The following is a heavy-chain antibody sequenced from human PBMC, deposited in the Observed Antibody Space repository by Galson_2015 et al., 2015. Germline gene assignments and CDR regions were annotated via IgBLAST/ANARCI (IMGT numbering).Heavy chain of an antibody. CDR3: ASSRYYGSGSKDWYFDL. Sequence: SLRLSCAASGFTFSSYSMNWVRQAPGKGLEWVSYISSSSSYTNYADSVKGRFTISRDNAKNSLYLQMNSLRAEDTAVYYCASSRYYGSGSKDWYFDLRGRGTLVTVSS. CDR2: ISSSSSYT. V-gene: IGHV3-21*05. J-gene: IGHJ2*01. D-gene: IGHD3-10*01. CDR1: GFTFSSYS.